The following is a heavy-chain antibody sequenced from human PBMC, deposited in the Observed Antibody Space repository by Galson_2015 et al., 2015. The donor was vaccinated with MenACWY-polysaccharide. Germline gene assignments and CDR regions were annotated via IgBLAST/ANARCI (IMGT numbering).Heavy chain of an antibody. CDR3: ATQGTWDNSLEH. D-gene: IGHD2/OR15-2a*01. V-gene: IGHV4-30-4*01. CDR2: IYYSRST. CDR1: GGSVSGGDYY. J-gene: IGHJ1*01. Sequence: LSLTCAVSGGSVSGGDYYWSWIRQPPGKGLEWIGSIYYSRSTYYTPSLKTRIVVSVDSSRNQYSLTLNSVTAADTAVYYCATQGTWDNSLEHWGQGTLVTVSS.